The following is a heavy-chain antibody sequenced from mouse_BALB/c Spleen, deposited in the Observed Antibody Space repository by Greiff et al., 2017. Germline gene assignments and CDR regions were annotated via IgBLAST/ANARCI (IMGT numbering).Heavy chain of an antibody. CDR3: ASLAY. J-gene: IGHJ3*01. CDR2: ISDGGSYT. V-gene: IGHV5-4*02. CDR1: GFTFSDYY. Sequence: EVQRVESGGGLVKPGGSLKLSCAASGFTFSDYYMYWVRQTPEKRLEWVATISDGGSYTYYPDSVKGRFTISRDNAKNNLYLQMSSLKSEDTAMYYCASLAYWGQGTLVTVSA.